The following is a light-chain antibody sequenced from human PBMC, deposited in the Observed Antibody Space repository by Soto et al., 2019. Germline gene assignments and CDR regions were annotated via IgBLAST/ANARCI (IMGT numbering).Light chain of an antibody. V-gene: IGLV2-14*01. CDR2: EVN. Sequence: QSALTQPVSVSGSPGQSITISCTGTSSDVGSYNTVSWYQQHPGKVPKLLIYEVNNWPSGVSNRFSASKSGNTASLTISGLQAEDEADYYCSSEPSSKTLLFGGGTKLTVL. CDR1: SSDVGSYNT. CDR3: SSEPSSKTLL. J-gene: IGLJ3*02.